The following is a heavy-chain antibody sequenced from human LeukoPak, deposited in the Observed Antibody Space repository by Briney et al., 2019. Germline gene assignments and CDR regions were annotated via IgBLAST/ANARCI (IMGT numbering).Heavy chain of an antibody. J-gene: IGHJ6*02. D-gene: IGHD3-22*01. CDR1: GGSISSSSYY. V-gene: IGHV4-39*07. CDR2: IYYSGST. Sequence: SETLSLTCTVSGGSISSSSYYWGWIRQPPGKGLEWIGRIYYSGSTYYNPSLKSRVTILVDKSKNQFSLKLNSVTAADTAVYYCARVGAWDSSGYYHGDYAMDVWGQGTTVTVSS. CDR3: ARVGAWDSSGYYHGDYAMDV.